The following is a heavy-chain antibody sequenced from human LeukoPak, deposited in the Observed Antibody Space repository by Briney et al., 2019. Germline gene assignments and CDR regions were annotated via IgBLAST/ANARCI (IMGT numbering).Heavy chain of an antibody. CDR1: GFTFSSHW. D-gene: IGHD2-21*02. CDR3: VRGGSDWAGTDY. J-gene: IGHJ4*02. Sequence: PGGSLRLSCVVSGFTFSSHWMHSVRHAPGKGLLWVSRLNDDGTYADYADSVRGRFTISRDNAKNMLHLQMNSLRVEATAVYYCVRGGSDWAGTDYWGQGTLVTVSS. CDR2: LNDDGTYA. V-gene: IGHV3-74*01.